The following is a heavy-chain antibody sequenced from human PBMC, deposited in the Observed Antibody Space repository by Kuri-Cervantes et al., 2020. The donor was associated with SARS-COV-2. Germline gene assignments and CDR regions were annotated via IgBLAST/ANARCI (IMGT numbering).Heavy chain of an antibody. D-gene: IGHD1-14*01. Sequence: SVKVSCKASGDTFSSYAISWVRQAPGQGLEWMGRIIPILGIANYAQKFQGRVTITADKSTSTAYMELSSLRSEDTAVYYCARGESAPEGYFDLWGRGTLVTVSS. CDR3: ARGESAPEGYFDL. J-gene: IGHJ2*01. V-gene: IGHV1-69*04. CDR1: GDTFSSYA. CDR2: IIPILGIA.